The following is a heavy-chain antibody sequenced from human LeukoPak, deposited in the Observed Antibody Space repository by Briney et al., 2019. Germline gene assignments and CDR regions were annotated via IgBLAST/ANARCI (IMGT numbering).Heavy chain of an antibody. CDR1: GYSFATYW. J-gene: IGHJ5*02. CDR2: IYPGDSHT. V-gene: IGHV5-51*01. CDR3: AISIANWFDP. Sequence: GASLKISSKGSGYSFATYWIGWVRQMPGKGLEWMGIIYPGDSHTRYSPSFQGQVTISADKSISTAYLQWSSLKASDTAMYYCAISIANWFDPWGQGTLVTVSS.